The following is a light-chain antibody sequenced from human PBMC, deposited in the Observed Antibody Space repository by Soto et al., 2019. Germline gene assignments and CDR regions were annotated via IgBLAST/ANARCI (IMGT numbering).Light chain of an antibody. Sequence: QSALTQPPSASGSPGQSVTIACTGTSSDVGGYHYVSWYQQHPGKAPKLMIYEVSKRPSGVPDRFSGSKSGNTASLTVSGLQADDEAGYYCSSYSGSNNVIFGGGTKLTVL. CDR3: SSYSGSNNVI. CDR2: EVS. J-gene: IGLJ2*01. V-gene: IGLV2-8*01. CDR1: SSDVGGYHY.